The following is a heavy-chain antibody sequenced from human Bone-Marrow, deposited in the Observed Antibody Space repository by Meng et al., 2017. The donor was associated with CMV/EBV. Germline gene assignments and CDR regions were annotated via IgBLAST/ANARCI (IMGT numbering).Heavy chain of an antibody. Sequence: GSLRLSCTVYGGSFNAYYYNWFRQAPGKGLEWIGEINHSGSTNYNPSLKSRVTISVDKSKNQFSLRLTSVTAADTAVYYCASESATYLGGRIYYHGMDGWGQGTTVTVSS. D-gene: IGHD1-26*01. CDR1: GGSFNAYY. V-gene: IGHV4-34*01. J-gene: IGHJ6*01. CDR2: INHSGST. CDR3: ASESATYLGGRIYYHGMDG.